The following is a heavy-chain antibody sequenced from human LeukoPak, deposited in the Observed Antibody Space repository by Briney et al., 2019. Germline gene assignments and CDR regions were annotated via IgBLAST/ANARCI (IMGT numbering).Heavy chain of an antibody. V-gene: IGHV1-69*04. CDR3: ASSSQVGATTALDY. J-gene: IGHJ4*02. D-gene: IGHD1-26*01. Sequence: SVKVSCKASGGTFSSYAISWVRQAPGQGLEWMGRIIPIFGIANYAQKFQGRVTITADKSTSTAYMELSSLRSEDTAVYYCASSSQVGATTALDYWGQGTLVTVSS. CDR1: GGTFSSYA. CDR2: IIPIFGIA.